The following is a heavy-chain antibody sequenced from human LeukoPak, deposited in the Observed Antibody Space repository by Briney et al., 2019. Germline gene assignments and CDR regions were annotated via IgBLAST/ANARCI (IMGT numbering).Heavy chain of an antibody. CDR2: LSGSGTAT. Sequence: GGSLRLSCEATQFTFSRFAMSWIRQAPGTGLEWVSTLSGSGTATYYADSVKGRFTTSRDNSKDTLYLQMDNLRADDTAVYYCAKHLGSHSFLFYYMDVWGTGTSVIVS. CDR1: QFTFSRFA. CDR3: AKHLGSHSFLFYYMDV. J-gene: IGHJ6*03. V-gene: IGHV3-23*01. D-gene: IGHD2/OR15-2a*01.